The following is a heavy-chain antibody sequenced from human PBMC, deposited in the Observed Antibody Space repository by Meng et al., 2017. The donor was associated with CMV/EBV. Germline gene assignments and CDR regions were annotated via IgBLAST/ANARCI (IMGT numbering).Heavy chain of an antibody. J-gene: IGHJ4*02. CDR2: ISAYNGNT. CDR1: GYTFTSYG. D-gene: IGHD1-26*01. V-gene: IGHV1-18*01. CDR3: ARDGVSIVGATTVDY. Sequence: GESLKISCKASGYTFTSYGISWVRQAPGQGLEWMGWISAYNGNTNYAPKLQGRVTMTTDTSTSTAYMELRSLRSDDTAVYYCARDGVSIVGATTVDYWGQGTLVTVSS.